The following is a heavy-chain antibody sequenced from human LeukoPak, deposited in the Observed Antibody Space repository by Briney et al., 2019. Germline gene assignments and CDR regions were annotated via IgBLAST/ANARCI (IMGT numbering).Heavy chain of an antibody. Sequence: PSETLSLTCTVSGGSITSYYWSWIRQPPGKGLEWIGNIYYSGSTNYNPSLKSRVTISVDTSKNQFSLKLNSVTAADTAVYYCASSIAADNWFDPWGQGTLVTVSS. D-gene: IGHD6-13*01. V-gene: IGHV4-59*01. CDR3: ASSIAADNWFDP. J-gene: IGHJ5*02. CDR2: IYYSGST. CDR1: GGSITSYY.